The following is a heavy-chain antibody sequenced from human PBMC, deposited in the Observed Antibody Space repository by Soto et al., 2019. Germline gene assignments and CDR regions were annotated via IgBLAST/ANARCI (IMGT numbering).Heavy chain of an antibody. Sequence: GASVKVSCKASGGTFSSYAISWVRQAPGQGLGWMGGIIPIFGTANYAQKFQGRVTITADKSTSTAYMELSSLRSEDTAVYYCARDRRCTNGVCYTFHYYGMDVWGQGTTVTV. CDR2: IIPIFGTA. CDR3: ARDRRCTNGVCYTFHYYGMDV. V-gene: IGHV1-69*06. D-gene: IGHD2-8*01. CDR1: GGTFSSYA. J-gene: IGHJ6*02.